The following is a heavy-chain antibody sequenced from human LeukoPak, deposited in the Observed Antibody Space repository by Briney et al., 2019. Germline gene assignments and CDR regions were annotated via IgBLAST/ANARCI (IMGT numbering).Heavy chain of an antibody. CDR1: GYTFTSYG. CDR2: ISAYNGNT. Sequence: ASVKVSCKASGYTFTSYGISGVRQAPGQGLEWMGWISAYNGNTNYAQKLQGRVTMTTDTSTSTAYMELRRLSSDATAVYYCARDLDPWAVAGVNSWGQGTLVTVSS. CDR3: ARDLDPWAVAGVNS. J-gene: IGHJ4*02. D-gene: IGHD3/OR15-3a*01. V-gene: IGHV1-18*01.